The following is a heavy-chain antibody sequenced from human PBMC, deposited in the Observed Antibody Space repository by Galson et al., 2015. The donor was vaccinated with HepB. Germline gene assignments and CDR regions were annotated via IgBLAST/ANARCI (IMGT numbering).Heavy chain of an antibody. V-gene: IGHV1-18*01. CDR2: ISAYNGNT. CDR1: GYTFTSYG. Sequence: SVKVSCKASGYTFTSYGISWARQAPGQGLEWMGWISAYNGNTNYAQKLQGRVTMTTDTSTSTAYMELRSLRSDDTAVYYCARDWYSYGLFDYWGQGTLVTVSS. CDR3: ARDWYSYGLFDY. D-gene: IGHD5-18*01. J-gene: IGHJ4*02.